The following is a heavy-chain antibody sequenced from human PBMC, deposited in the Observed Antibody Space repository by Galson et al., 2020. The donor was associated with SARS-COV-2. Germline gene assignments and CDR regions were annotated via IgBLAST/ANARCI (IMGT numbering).Heavy chain of an antibody. Sequence: GESLKISCATSGFTFSSNSMHWVRQAPGKGLEWVAVISYDGSNKYYADSVKGRFTISRDNSKNTLFLQMNSPRAEDTAVYYCAKSRGYTYGPIDYWGQGTLVTVSS. CDR3: AKSRGYTYGPIDY. CDR1: GFTFSSNS. D-gene: IGHD5-18*01. CDR2: ISYDGSNK. J-gene: IGHJ4*02. V-gene: IGHV3-30*18.